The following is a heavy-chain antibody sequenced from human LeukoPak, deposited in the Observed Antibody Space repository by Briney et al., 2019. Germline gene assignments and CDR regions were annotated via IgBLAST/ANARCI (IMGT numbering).Heavy chain of an antibody. V-gene: IGHV4-59*08. J-gene: IGHJ4*02. CDR2: IYYSGST. D-gene: IGHD3-9*01. CDR3: VRRDNTDWNYFDY. Sequence: SETLSLTCTVSGGSINSHYWSWIRQPPGKGLEWIGDIYYSGSTKYNPSLTSRVTISVDTSKNHLSLKLSSVLAADTAIYYCVRRDNTDWNYFDYWGQGILVTVSS. CDR1: GGSINSHY.